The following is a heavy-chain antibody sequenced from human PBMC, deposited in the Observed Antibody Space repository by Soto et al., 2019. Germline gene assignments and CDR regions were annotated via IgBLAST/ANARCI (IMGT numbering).Heavy chain of an antibody. CDR3: TTSDDFWSGSMPTPIDY. Sequence: EVQLVESGGGLVKPGGSLRLSCAASGFTFSNAWMSWVRQAPGKGLEWVGRIKSKTDGGTTDYAAPVKGRFTISRDDSKNTLYLQMNSLKTEDTAVSYCTTSDDFWSGSMPTPIDYWGQGTLVTVSS. D-gene: IGHD3-3*01. CDR2: IKSKTDGGTT. V-gene: IGHV3-15*01. CDR1: GFTFSNAW. J-gene: IGHJ4*02.